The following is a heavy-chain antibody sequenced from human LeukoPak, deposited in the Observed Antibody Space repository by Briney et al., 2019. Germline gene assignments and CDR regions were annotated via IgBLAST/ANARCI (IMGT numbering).Heavy chain of an antibody. CDR1: GLTFSSYA. D-gene: IGHD6-19*01. Sequence: GGSLRLSCAASGLTFSSYAMSWVRQAPGKGLEWVSAISGSGGSTYYADSVKGRFTISRDNSKNTLYLQMNSLRAEDTAVYYCASGGIAVAEVENWFDPWGQGTLVTVSS. J-gene: IGHJ5*02. CDR2: ISGSGGST. V-gene: IGHV3-23*01. CDR3: ASGGIAVAEVENWFDP.